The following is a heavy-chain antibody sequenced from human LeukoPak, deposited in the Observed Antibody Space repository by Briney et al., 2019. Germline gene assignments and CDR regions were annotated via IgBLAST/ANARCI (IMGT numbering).Heavy chain of an antibody. CDR3: ATLTTPGWFNP. J-gene: IGHJ5*02. Sequence: SETLSLACTVSGDSISSGYHWGWIRQPPGKGLEWIGNIYYSGSTYYNPSLKSRVTISVDTSKNQFSLKLSSVTAADTAVYYCATLTTPGWFNPWGQGTLVTVSS. CDR1: GDSISSGYH. D-gene: IGHD1-1*01. CDR2: IYYSGST. V-gene: IGHV4-38-2*02.